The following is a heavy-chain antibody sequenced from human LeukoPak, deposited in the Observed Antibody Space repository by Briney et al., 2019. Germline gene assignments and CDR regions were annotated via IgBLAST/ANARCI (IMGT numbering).Heavy chain of an antibody. V-gene: IGHV1-18*01. CDR1: GYTFTSYG. D-gene: IGHD6-19*01. J-gene: IGHJ4*02. CDR2: ISAYNGNT. Sequence: ASVKVSCKASGYTFTSYGISWVRQAPGQGLEWMGWISAYNGNTNYAQKLQGRVTMTTDTSTSTAYMELRSLRSDDTAVYYCARDQVGYSSGWYKVWGQGTLVTVSS. CDR3: ARDQVGYSSGWYKV.